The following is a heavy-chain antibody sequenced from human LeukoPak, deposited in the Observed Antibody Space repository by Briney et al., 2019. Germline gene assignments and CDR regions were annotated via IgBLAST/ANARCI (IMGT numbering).Heavy chain of an antibody. CDR1: GFTFEDHS. CDR3: AKVDYYDSSGYGLDY. V-gene: IGHV3-9*01. D-gene: IGHD3-22*01. CDR2: ISWNSGSI. Sequence: GGSLRLSCATSGFTFEDHSMHWVRQAPGKGLEWVSGISWNSGSIGYADSVKGRFTISRDNAKNSLYLRMNSLRAEDTALYYCAKVDYYDSSGYGLDYWGQGTLVTVSS. J-gene: IGHJ4*02.